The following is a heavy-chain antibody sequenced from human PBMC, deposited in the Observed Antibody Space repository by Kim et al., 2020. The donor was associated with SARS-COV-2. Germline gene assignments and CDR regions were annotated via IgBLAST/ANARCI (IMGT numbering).Heavy chain of an antibody. CDR2: IYYSGST. J-gene: IGHJ6*03. D-gene: IGHD3-22*01. V-gene: IGHV4-39*01. Sequence: SETLSLTCTVSGGSISSSSYYWGWIRQPPGKGLEWIGSIYYSGSTYYNPSLKSRVTISVDTSKNQFSLKLSSVTAADTAVYYCARQGVLGQYYYDSSGYYYYMDVWGKGTTVTVSS. CDR3: ARQGVLGQYYYDSSGYYYYMDV. CDR1: GGSISSSSYY.